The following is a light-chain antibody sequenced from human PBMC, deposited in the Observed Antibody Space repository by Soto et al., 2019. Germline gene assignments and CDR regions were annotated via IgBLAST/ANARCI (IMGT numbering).Light chain of an antibody. V-gene: IGKV1-39*01. CDR2: DAS. CDR1: QGIGTY. Sequence: DIHLTQSPSSLSASXGDRVTISCRATQGIGTYLTWYQQKPGRAPNLLIYDASTLQTGAPSRFSGRASATDFTLTISSLQPEDVSTYFCQQTYSTPPWTFGQGTKGDIK. CDR3: QQTYSTPPWT. J-gene: IGKJ1*01.